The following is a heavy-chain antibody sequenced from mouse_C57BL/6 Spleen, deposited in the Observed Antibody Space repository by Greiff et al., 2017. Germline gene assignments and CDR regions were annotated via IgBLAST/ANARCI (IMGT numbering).Heavy chain of an antibody. V-gene: IGHV1-26*01. Sequence: VQLQQSGPELVKPGASVKISCKASGYTFTDYYMNWVKQSHGKSLEWIGDINPNNGGTSYNQKFKGKATLTVDKSSSTAYMELRSLTSEDSAVYYCARDYYYGRGYWGQGTTLTVSS. CDR1: GYTFTDYY. D-gene: IGHD1-1*01. J-gene: IGHJ2*01. CDR2: INPNNGGT. CDR3: ARDYYYGRGY.